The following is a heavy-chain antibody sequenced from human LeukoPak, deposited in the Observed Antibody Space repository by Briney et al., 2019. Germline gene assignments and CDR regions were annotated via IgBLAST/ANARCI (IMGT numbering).Heavy chain of an antibody. V-gene: IGHV3-30*18. J-gene: IGHJ4*02. CDR1: GFTFSSYG. CDR3: AKEGVWEYSSTPEPSDY. Sequence: PGGSLRLSCAASGFTFSSYGMHWVRQAPGKGLEWVAVISYDGSNKYYADSVKGRFTISRDNSKNTLYLQMNSLRAEDTAVYYCAKEGVWEYSSTPEPSDYWGQGTLVTVSS. CDR2: ISYDGSNK. D-gene: IGHD6-6*01.